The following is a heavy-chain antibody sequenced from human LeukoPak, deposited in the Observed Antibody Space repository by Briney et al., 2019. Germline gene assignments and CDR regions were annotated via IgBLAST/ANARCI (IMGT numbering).Heavy chain of an antibody. CDR3: TTDPSPYISMVINY. CDR1: GFTFSNAW. V-gene: IGHV3-15*01. J-gene: IGHJ4*02. Sequence: GGSLRLSCVVSGFTFSNAWMNWVRQTPGEGLEWVGRIKSNIDGGTTDYAAPVKGRFTMSRDDSKNTLYLQMNSLKNEDTAVYYCTTDPSPYISMVINYWGQGTLVTVSS. D-gene: IGHD3-22*01. CDR2: IKSNIDGGTT.